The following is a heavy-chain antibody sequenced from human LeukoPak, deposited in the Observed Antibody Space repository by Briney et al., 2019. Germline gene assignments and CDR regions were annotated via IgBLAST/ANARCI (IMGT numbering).Heavy chain of an antibody. V-gene: IGHV4-39*01. Sequence: PSETLSLTCTVSGGSISSSSYYWGWIRQPPGKGLEWIGSIYYSGSTYYNPSLKSRVTISVDTSKNQFSLKLSSVTAADTAVYYCARLGDYFDYWGQGTLVTASS. CDR1: GGSISSSSYY. J-gene: IGHJ4*02. CDR2: IYYSGST. CDR3: ARLGDYFDY.